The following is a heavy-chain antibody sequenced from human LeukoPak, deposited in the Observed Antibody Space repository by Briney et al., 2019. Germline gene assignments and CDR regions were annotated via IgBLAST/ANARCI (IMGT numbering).Heavy chain of an antibody. D-gene: IGHD2-2*01. J-gene: IGHJ6*02. V-gene: IGHV3-23*01. CDR1: GFTFSSYA. CDR2: ISGSGGST. CDR3: AKYMYQLLFPYYYGMDV. Sequence: GGSLRLSCAASGFTFSSYAMSWVRQAPGKGLEWVSAISGSGGSTYYADSVKGRFTISRDNSKNTLYLQMNSLRAEDTAVYYCAKYMYQLLFPYYYGMDVWGQGTTVTVSS.